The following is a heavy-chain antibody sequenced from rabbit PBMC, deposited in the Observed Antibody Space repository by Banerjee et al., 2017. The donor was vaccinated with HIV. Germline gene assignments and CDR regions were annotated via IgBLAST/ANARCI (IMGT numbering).Heavy chain of an antibody. J-gene: IGHJ4*01. CDR2: INSNTGNT. D-gene: IGHD8-1*01. Sequence: QSLEESGGDLVKPGASLTLTCTASGFSFNNNYVMCWVRQAPGKGLEWIACINSNTGNTVYASWAKGPFTISKTSSTTVTLQMTSLTAADTATYFCARDEGGIDYYFSLWGPGTLVTVS. V-gene: IGHV1S40*01. CDR1: GFSFNNNYV. CDR3: ARDEGGIDYYFSL.